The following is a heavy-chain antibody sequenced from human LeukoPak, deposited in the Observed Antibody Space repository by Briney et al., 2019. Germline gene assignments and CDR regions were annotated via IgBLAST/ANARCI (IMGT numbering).Heavy chain of an antibody. V-gene: IGHV4-59*08. CDR3: ARQISDYYYYYIDV. CDR1: GFTFSSYG. D-gene: IGHD3-10*01. CDR2: FYYSGTT. J-gene: IGHJ6*03. Sequence: GSLRLSCAASGFTFSSYGMHWVRQAPGKGLEWIGTFYYSGTTHYNPSLESRVTISEDTSKNQFSLTLRSMTAADTAVYYCARQISDYYYYYIDVWGKGTTVTVSS.